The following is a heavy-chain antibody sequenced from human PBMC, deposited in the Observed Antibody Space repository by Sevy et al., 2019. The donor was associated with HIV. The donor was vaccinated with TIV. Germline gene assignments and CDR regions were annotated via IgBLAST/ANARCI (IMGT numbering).Heavy chain of an antibody. J-gene: IGHJ4*02. CDR2: INPSGGST. CDR3: ARDGSSWYFDY. CDR1: GYTFTSYY. V-gene: IGHV1-46*01. D-gene: IGHD6-13*01. Sequence: ATVKVSCKASGYTFTSYYMHWVRQAPGQGLEWMGIINPSGGSTSYAQKFQGRVTMTRDTSTSTVYMELSSLRSEDTAVYYCARDGSSWYFDYWGQGTLVTVSS.